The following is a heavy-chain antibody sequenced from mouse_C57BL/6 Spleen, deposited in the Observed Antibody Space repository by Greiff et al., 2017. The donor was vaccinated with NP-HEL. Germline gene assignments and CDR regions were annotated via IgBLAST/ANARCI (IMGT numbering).Heavy chain of an antibody. Sequence: VQLQQPGAELVRPGTSVKLSCKASGYTFTSYWMHWVKQRPGQGLEWIGVIYPSDSYTNYNQKFKGKATLTVDTSSSTAYMQLSSLTSEDSAVYYCARGGLRRGEFDYWGQGTTLTVSS. D-gene: IGHD2-4*01. CDR1: GYTFTSYW. J-gene: IGHJ2*01. CDR3: ARGGLRRGEFDY. CDR2: IYPSDSYT. V-gene: IGHV1-59*01.